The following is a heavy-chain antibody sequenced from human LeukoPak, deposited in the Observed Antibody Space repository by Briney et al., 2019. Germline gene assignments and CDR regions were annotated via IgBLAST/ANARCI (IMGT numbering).Heavy chain of an antibody. Sequence: QSGGSLRLSCAASGFTVSSNYMSWVRQAPGKGLEWVSVIYSGGSTYYADSVKGRFTISRDNAKNSLYLQMNSLRAEDTAVYYCASGRGSSSQMDVWGKGTTVTVSS. J-gene: IGHJ6*04. CDR2: IYSGGST. CDR1: GFTVSSNY. D-gene: IGHD6-6*01. CDR3: ASGRGSSSQMDV. V-gene: IGHV3-53*01.